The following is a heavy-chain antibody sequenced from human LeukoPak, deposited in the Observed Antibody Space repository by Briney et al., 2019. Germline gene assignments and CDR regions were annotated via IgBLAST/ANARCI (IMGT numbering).Heavy chain of an antibody. V-gene: IGHV3-7*03. J-gene: IGHJ4*02. CDR3: ARVLYDSSGFYSGAFDY. CDR2: IKQDGSEK. Sequence: PGGSLRLSCAASGFTFSVYWMSWVRQAPGKGLEWVANIKQDGSEKYYVDSVKGRFTISRDNAKNSLYLQMNSLRAEDTAVYYRARVLYDSSGFYSGAFDYWGQGTLVTVSS. CDR1: GFTFSVYW. D-gene: IGHD3-22*01.